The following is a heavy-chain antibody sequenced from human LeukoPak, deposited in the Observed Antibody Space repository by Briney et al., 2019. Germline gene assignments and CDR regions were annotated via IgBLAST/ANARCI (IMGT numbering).Heavy chain of an antibody. J-gene: IGHJ6*03. D-gene: IGHD1-26*01. CDR1: RNIFTGHY. CDR2: INLNSGDT. V-gene: IGHV1-2*02. Sequence: ASVKVSCKASRNIFTGHYMHWVRQAPGQGLEWMGWINLNSGDTNHAQKFQGRVTTTRDTSISTAYMEVSSLRSEDTAVYYCARGGIVGATEAYYYYMDVWGKGTTVTVSS. CDR3: ARGGIVGATEAYYYYMDV.